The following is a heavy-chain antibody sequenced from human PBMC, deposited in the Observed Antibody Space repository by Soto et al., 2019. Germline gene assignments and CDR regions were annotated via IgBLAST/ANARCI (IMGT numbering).Heavy chain of an antibody. CDR2: MNPNSGNT. CDR3: ARDSSGYHPFDY. Sequence: GASVKVSCKASGYTFTSYDINWVRQATGQGLEWMGWMNPNSGNTGYAQKFQGSVTMTRNTSISTAYMELSSLRSEDTAVYYCARDSSGYHPFDYWGQGTLVTVSS. D-gene: IGHD3-22*01. V-gene: IGHV1-8*01. J-gene: IGHJ4*02. CDR1: GYTFTSYD.